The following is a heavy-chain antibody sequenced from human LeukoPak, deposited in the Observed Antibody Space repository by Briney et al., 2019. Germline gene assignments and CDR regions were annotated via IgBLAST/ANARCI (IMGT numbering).Heavy chain of an antibody. D-gene: IGHD4-11*01. CDR3: ASDHDYRAFDY. V-gene: IGHV1-69*05. CDR1: GGTFSSYA. Sequence: SVKVSXKASGGTFSSYAISWVRQAPGQGLEWMGRIIPIFGTANYAQKFQGRVTITTDESTSTAYMELSSLRSEDTAVYYCASDHDYRAFDYWGQRTLVTVSS. CDR2: IIPIFGTA. J-gene: IGHJ4*02.